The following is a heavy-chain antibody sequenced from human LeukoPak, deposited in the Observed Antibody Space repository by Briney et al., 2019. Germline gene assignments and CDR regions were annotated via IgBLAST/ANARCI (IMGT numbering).Heavy chain of an antibody. V-gene: IGHV3-30*02. J-gene: IGHJ4*02. D-gene: IGHD3-22*01. Sequence: GGTLRLSCAASGFTFSSYGMHWVRQAPGKGLEWVAFIRYDGSNKYYADSVKGRFTISRDNSKNTLYLQMNSLRAEDTAVYYCAKDGYDSKIIGLPLDYWGQGTLVTVSS. CDR2: IRYDGSNK. CDR3: AKDGYDSKIIGLPLDY. CDR1: GFTFSSYG.